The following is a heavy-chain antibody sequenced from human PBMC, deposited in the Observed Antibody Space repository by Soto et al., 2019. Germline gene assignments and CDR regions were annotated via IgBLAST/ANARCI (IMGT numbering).Heavy chain of an antibody. CDR1: GFTFSNYG. D-gene: IGHD5-12*01. Sequence: PGGSLRLSCAASGFTFSNYGMHWVRQAPGKGLEWVGVMSYDGSNQYYADSVKGRFTISRDNSKNTLYLQMNSLRAEDTAVYYCTTGSVHSGYDPPPNYYYYVMDVWGQGTTVTGSS. CDR2: MSYDGSNQ. J-gene: IGHJ6*02. V-gene: IGHV3-30*03. CDR3: TTGSVHSGYDPPPNYYYYVMDV.